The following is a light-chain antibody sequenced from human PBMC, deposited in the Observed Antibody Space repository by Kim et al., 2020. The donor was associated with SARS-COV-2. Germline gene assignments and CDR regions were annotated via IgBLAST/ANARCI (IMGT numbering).Light chain of an antibody. Sequence: GPSVTISCTGTSSDVGGYDYVSWYQQHPGKAPKLIIYDVSKRPSGVPDRFSGSKSGNTASLTISGLQAENEADYYCCSYAGTYTWVFGGGTQLTVL. V-gene: IGLV2-11*01. CDR3: CSYAGTYTWV. CDR1: SSDVGGYDY. J-gene: IGLJ3*02. CDR2: DVS.